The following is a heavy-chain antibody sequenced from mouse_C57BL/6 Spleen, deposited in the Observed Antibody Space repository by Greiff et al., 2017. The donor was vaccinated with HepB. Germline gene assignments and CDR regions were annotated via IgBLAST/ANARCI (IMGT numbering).Heavy chain of an antibody. CDR3: ARMIYYGSSPRAMDY. CDR1: GYTFTDYY. D-gene: IGHD1-1*01. J-gene: IGHJ4*01. Sequence: EVQLQQSGPVLVKPGASVKMSCKASGYTFTDYYMNWVKQSHGKSLEWIGVINPYNGGTSYNQKFKGKATLTVDKSSSTAYMELNSLTSEDSAVYYCARMIYYGSSPRAMDYWGQGTSVTVSS. V-gene: IGHV1-19*01. CDR2: INPYNGGT.